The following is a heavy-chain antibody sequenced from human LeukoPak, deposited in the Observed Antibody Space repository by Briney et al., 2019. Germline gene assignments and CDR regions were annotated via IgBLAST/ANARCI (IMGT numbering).Heavy chain of an antibody. D-gene: IGHD2-2*01. V-gene: IGHV3-73*01. Sequence: GESLKISCAASGFTFSGSAMHWVRQASGKGLEWVGRIRSKASSYATAYAASVKGRFTISRDDSKNTAYLQMNSLKTEDTAVYYCTSRDCSSTSCYRDPTYYYYYMDVWGKGTTVTVSS. CDR3: TSRDCSSTSCYRDPTYYYYYMDV. CDR1: GFTFSGSA. CDR2: IRSKASSYAT. J-gene: IGHJ6*03.